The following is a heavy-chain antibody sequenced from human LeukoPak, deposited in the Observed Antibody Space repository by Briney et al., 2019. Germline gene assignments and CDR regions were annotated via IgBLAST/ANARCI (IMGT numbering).Heavy chain of an antibody. CDR2: ISHDGNTK. CDR1: GFTFSTYV. Sequence: GGSLRLSCAGSGFTFSTYVMHWVRQVPGKGLEWMARISHDGNTKFYADSVKGRFTISRDNSKNTLSLEMYSLRAEDTAMYYCARDRDWMLYDYWGQGTLVTVSS. D-gene: IGHD3-9*01. V-gene: IGHV3-33*01. CDR3: ARDRDWMLYDY. J-gene: IGHJ4*02.